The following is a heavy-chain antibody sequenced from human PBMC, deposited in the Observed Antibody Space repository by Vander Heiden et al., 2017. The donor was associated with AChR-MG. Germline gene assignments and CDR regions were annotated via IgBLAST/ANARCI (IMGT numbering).Heavy chain of an antibody. Sequence: EVQLVESGGGLVQPGGSRRLPCTASGFTFRSYAMNWVRQAPGEGLEWVSYISSSSANTIDYADSMKGRFTISRDNAENSLYLQMNSLRVEDTAVYYCARARGYGDPTTDAFDIWGQGTMVTVSS. CDR2: ISSSSANTI. CDR1: GFTFRSYA. J-gene: IGHJ3*02. CDR3: ARARGYGDPTTDAFDI. D-gene: IGHD4-17*01. V-gene: IGHV3-48*01.